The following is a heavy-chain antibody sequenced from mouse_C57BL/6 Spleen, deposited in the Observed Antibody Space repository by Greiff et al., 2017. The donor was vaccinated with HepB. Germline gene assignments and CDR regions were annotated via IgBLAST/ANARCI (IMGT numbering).Heavy chain of an antibody. D-gene: IGHD1-1*01. CDR2: INPSSGYT. V-gene: IGHV1-7*01. J-gene: IGHJ4*01. CDR3: AREIGVVAPDDAMDD. Sequence: QAQLQQSGAELAKPGASVKLSCKASGYTFTSYWMHWVKQRPGQGLEWIGYINPSSGYTKYNQKFKDKATLTADKSSSTAYMQLSSLTYEDSPVYYCAREIGVVAPDDAMDDWGQGTSVTVSS. CDR1: GYTFTSYW.